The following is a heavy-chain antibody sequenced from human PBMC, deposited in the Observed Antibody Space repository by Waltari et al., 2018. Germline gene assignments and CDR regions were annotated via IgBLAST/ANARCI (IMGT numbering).Heavy chain of an antibody. Sequence: EVQLVESGGGWVKPGGSLRLSCAASGLTFSNAGMSWGRQAPGKGLDVVGRIKSKTDGVTTYYAAPVKGRFTISRDDSKNTLYLQMNSLKTEDTAVYYCTTGGGQWLSYWGQGTLVTVSS. CDR3: TTGGGQWLSY. CDR1: GLTFSNAG. D-gene: IGHD6-19*01. CDR2: IKSKTDGVTT. J-gene: IGHJ4*02. V-gene: IGHV3-15*01.